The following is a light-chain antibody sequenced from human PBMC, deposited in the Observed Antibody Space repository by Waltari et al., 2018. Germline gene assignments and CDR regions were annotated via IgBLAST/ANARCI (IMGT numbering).Light chain of an antibody. CDR2: GNN. J-gene: IGLJ2*01. V-gene: IGLV1-40*01. Sequence: QSVLTQPPSVSAAPGRTVTISCTGDISNIGAGYDGHWYQQLPETSPKLLIYGNNNRPSGVPDRFSASRSGTSASLAITGLQAEDEADYYCQSFDGRRTLFGGGTKLTVL. CDR1: ISNIGAGYD. CDR3: QSFDGRRTL.